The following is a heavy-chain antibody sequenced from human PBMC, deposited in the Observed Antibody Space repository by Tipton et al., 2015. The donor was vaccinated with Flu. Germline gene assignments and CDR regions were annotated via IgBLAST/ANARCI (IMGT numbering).Heavy chain of an antibody. CDR2: IYHSGST. V-gene: IGHV4-39*07. D-gene: IGHD3-22*01. J-gene: IGHJ4*02. CDR3: ARDDSGFNDY. Sequence: LRLSCTVSGGSISSSSHYWGWIRQPPGKGLEWIGSIYHSGSTYYNPSLKSRVTISLDTSKNQFSLKLSSVTAADTAVYYCARDDSGFNDYWGPGTLVTVSS. CDR1: GGSISSSSHY.